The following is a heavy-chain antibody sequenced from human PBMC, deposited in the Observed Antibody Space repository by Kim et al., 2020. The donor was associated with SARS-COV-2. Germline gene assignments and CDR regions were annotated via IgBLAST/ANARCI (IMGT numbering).Heavy chain of an antibody. D-gene: IGHD1-1*01. Sequence: SETLSLTCTVSGGSISDYYCSWTRQPPGKGLEWIAYMYYSGSTIYNPSLKSRVTISVDTSKNQFSLKLSSVTAADTAVYYCAGGRRRKDLFDMWGQGTMVTVSS. J-gene: IGHJ3*02. CDR2: MYYSGST. CDR1: GGSISDYY. CDR3: AGGRRRKDLFDM. V-gene: IGHV4-59*13.